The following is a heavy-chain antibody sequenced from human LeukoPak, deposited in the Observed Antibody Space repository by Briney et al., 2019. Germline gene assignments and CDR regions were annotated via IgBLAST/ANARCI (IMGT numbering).Heavy chain of an antibody. V-gene: IGHV3-30-3*01. CDR2: ISYDGSNK. J-gene: IGHJ4*02. CDR3: ARDGRDYYDSSASRYFDY. D-gene: IGHD3-22*01. CDR1: GFTFSSYA. Sequence: GGSLGLSCAASGFTFSSYAMHWVRQAPGKGLEWVAVISYDGSNKYYADSVKGRFTISRDNSKNTLYLQMNSLRAEDTAVYYCARDGRDYYDSSASRYFDYWGQGTLVTVSS.